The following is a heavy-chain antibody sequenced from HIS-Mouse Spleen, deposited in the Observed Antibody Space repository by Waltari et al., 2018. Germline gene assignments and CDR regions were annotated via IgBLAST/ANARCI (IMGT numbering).Heavy chain of an antibody. CDR3: AREIPYSSSWYDWYFDL. Sequence: QLQLKESGPGLVKPSETLSLPCTGAGGSLSSSSYYWGWIRQPPGKGLEWIGSIYYSGSTYYNPSLKSRVTISVDTSKNQFSLKLSSVTAADTAVYYCAREIPYSSSWYDWYFDLWGRGTLVTVSS. V-gene: IGHV4-39*07. J-gene: IGHJ2*01. CDR1: GGSLSSSSYY. CDR2: IYYSGST. D-gene: IGHD6-13*01.